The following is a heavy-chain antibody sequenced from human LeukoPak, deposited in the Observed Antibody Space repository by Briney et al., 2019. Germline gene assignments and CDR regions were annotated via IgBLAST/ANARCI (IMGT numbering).Heavy chain of an antibody. CDR2: IYNSGST. V-gene: IGHV4-4*07. CDR1: GHSISIYY. J-gene: IGHJ4*02. D-gene: IGHD6-19*01. CDR3: ARALDQQWPNFDY. Sequence: KPSDTLSLTYTSSGHSISIYYWICIRRPSGKGLEEIVHIYNSGSTNYNPSLKSRVTMSVDTSKHQFSLTLSYVTAADTAVYSCARALDQQWPNFDYWGQGTLVTVSS.